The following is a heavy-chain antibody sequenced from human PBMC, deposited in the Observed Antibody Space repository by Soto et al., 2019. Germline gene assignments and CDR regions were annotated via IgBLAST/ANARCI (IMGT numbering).Heavy chain of an antibody. V-gene: IGHV3-23*01. J-gene: IGHJ4*02. CDR3: VKGYCSTTDCSFDY. D-gene: IGHD2-2*01. CDR1: GFTFSNFA. Sequence: GGSLRLSCAASGFTFSNFAMNWVRQAPGKGLEWVSVISGSTGTTYYADSAKGRFTISRDNSKNTVYLQMNSLRAEDTALYYCVKGYCSTTDCSFDYWGQGXLVTVYS. CDR2: ISGSTGTT.